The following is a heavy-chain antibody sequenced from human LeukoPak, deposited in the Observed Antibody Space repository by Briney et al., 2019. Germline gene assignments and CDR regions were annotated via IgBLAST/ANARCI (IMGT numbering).Heavy chain of an antibody. Sequence: ASVKVSCKASGYTFTAYYIHWLRQAPGHRLEWMGWFNPYSGGTNYAEKFQGRVTMTRDTSITTAYMELCSWRSDDTAMYYCATLRRSGWYIGDWGQGTLVTVSS. V-gene: IGHV1-2*02. CDR3: ATLRRSGWYIGD. J-gene: IGHJ4*02. CDR2: FNPYSGGT. D-gene: IGHD6-19*01. CDR1: GYTFTAYY.